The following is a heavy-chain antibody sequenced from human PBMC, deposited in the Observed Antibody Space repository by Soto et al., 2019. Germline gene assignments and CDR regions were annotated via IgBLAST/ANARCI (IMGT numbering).Heavy chain of an antibody. J-gene: IGHJ5*02. CDR1: GGSISSGGYY. CDR2: IYYSGST. D-gene: IGHD2-2*02. Sequence: SETLSLTCTVSGGSISSGGYYWSWIRQHPGKGLEWIGYIYYSGSTYYNPSLKSRVTISVDTSKNQFSLKLSSVTAADTAVYYCAREVYRLFDPWGQGTLVTVSS. V-gene: IGHV4-31*03. CDR3: AREVYRLFDP.